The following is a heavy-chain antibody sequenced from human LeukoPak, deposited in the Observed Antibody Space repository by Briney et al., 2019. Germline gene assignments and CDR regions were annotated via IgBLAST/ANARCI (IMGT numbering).Heavy chain of an antibody. J-gene: IGHJ4*02. V-gene: IGHV3-23*01. Sequence: GGSLRLSCAASGFTFSSYAMNWVRQAPGKGLEWVSTIITSGGSTYYADSVKGRFTISRDNSKNTLYLQMNSLRAEDTAVYYCAKAGYYYDSSGDYFDYWGQGTLVTVSS. CDR3: AKAGYYYDSSGDYFDY. CDR2: IITSGGST. CDR1: GFTFSSYA. D-gene: IGHD3-22*01.